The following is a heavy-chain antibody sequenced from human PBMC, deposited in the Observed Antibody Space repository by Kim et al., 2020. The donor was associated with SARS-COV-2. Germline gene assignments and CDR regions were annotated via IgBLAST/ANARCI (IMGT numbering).Heavy chain of an antibody. CDR3: ARCDYDILTGSSLCGFDP. J-gene: IGHJ5*02. CDR2: IYPGDSDT. V-gene: IGHV5-51*01. CDR1: GYSFTSYW. Sequence: GESLRISCKGSGYSFTSYWIGWVRQMPGKGLEWMGIIYPGDSDTRYSPSFQGQVTISADKSISTAYLQWSSLKASDTAMYYCARCDYDILTGSSLCGFDPWGQGTLVTVSS. D-gene: IGHD3-9*01.